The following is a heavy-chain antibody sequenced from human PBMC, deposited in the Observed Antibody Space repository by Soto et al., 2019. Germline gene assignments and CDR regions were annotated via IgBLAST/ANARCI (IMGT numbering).Heavy chain of an antibody. D-gene: IGHD1-1*01. CDR3: ARQLERGDLPEGFEY. CDR2: IFHSGAT. Sequence: QVQLQESGPGLVEPSGTLSLTCAVSGYSISSSHWWSGVRQPPGKGLEWIGEIFHSGATKYNPSLESRVTMSVDKSNNQLSLKLRSVTAADTAVYYCARQLERGDLPEGFEYWGQGTLATVSS. J-gene: IGHJ4*02. V-gene: IGHV4-4*02. CDR1: GYSISSSHW.